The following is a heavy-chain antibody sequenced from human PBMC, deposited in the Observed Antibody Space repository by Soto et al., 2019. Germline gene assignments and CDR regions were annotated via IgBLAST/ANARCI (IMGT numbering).Heavy chain of an antibody. D-gene: IGHD3-22*01. CDR2: ISNNGNT. J-gene: IGHJ4*02. Sequence: EVQVLESGGGLVQPGGSLRLSCAASGFTFNVYAMSWVRHVPGKGLELVSTISNNGNTHFAESVKARFTISRDNSKNTVYLQMNGLRAEDTAVYYCAKLLGISGWSFDYWGQGTLVTVSS. CDR3: AKLLGISGWSFDY. CDR1: GFTFNVYA. V-gene: IGHV3-23*01.